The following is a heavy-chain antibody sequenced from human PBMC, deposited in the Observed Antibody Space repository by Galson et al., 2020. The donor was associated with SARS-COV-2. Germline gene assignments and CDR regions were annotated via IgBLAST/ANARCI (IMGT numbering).Heavy chain of an antibody. CDR3: VKGVNYYDSSGPY. D-gene: IGHD3-22*01. J-gene: IGHJ4*02. Sequence: GESLKISCAASGFPLRSYAMSWVRQAPGKGLEWVSVIYSGGSTYYADSVKGRFTISRDNAKNTLNLQMNSLRVEDTAVYYCVKGVNYYDSSGPYWGQGTLVPVSS. CDR2: IYSGGST. CDR1: GFPLRSYA. V-gene: IGHV3-23*03.